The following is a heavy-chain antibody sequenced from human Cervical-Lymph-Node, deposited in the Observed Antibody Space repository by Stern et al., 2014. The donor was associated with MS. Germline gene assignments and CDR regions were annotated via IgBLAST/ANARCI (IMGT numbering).Heavy chain of an antibody. V-gene: IGHV1-46*01. J-gene: IGHJ6*02. Sequence: QVQLVQSGAEVKKPGASVKVSCKASGYTFTSYYMHWVRQAPGQGLEWMGIINPSGGSTSYAQKFQGRVTMTRDTSTSTVYMELSSLRSEDTAVYYCARDYGSGSYYIRLYGMDVWGQGTTVTVSS. D-gene: IGHD3-10*01. CDR1: GYTFTSYY. CDR3: ARDYGSGSYYIRLYGMDV. CDR2: INPSGGST.